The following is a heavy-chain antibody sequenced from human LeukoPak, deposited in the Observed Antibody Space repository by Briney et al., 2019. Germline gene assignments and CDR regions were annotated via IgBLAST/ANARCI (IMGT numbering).Heavy chain of an antibody. CDR1: GFTFNTYA. Sequence: HPGGSLRLSCAASGFTFNTYAMTWVRQAPGKGPEWVANINQGGSEKYYVDSVKGRFTISRDNAKNSLYLQMNSLRAEDTAVYYCARPAQTYYSLHAFDYWGQGTLVTVSS. D-gene: IGHD3-10*01. CDR2: INQGGSEK. V-gene: IGHV3-7*01. J-gene: IGHJ4*02. CDR3: ARPAQTYYSLHAFDY.